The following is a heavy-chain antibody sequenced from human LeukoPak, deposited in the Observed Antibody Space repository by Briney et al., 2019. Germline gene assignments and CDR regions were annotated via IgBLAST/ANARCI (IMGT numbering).Heavy chain of an antibody. V-gene: IGHV4-4*02. CDR1: GGSISSSNW. D-gene: IGHD6-13*01. CDR3: ARGRGIAAAGQGWFDP. J-gene: IGHJ5*02. CDR2: IYHSGST. Sequence: SETLSLTCAVSGGSISSSNWWSWVRQPPGKGLEWIGEIYHSGSTNYNPSLKSRVTISVDTSKNQFSLKLSSVTAADTAVYYCARGRGIAAAGQGWFDPWGQGTLVTVSS.